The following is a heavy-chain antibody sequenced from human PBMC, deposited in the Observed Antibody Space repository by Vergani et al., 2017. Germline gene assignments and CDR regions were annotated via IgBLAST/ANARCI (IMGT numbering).Heavy chain of an antibody. CDR3: AKDQWGSGDPIDAFDI. Sequence: EVQLVESGGGLVKPGGSLRLSCAASGFTFSSYSMNWVRQAPGKGLEWVSSISSSSSYIYYADSVKGRFTISRDNAKNSLYLQMNSLRAEDTAVYYCAKDQWGSGDPIDAFDIWGQGTMVTVSS. CDR2: ISSSSSYI. V-gene: IGHV3-21*04. D-gene: IGHD6-25*01. CDR1: GFTFSSYS. J-gene: IGHJ3*02.